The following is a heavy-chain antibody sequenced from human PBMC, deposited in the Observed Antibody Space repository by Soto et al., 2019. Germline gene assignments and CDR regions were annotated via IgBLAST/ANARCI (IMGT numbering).Heavy chain of an antibody. V-gene: IGHV3-33*08. CDR3: ARDGTIFGVALATGTDYYYYMDV. CDR2: IWYDGSNK. J-gene: IGHJ6*03. CDR1: GFTFSSYA. D-gene: IGHD3-3*01. Sequence: HPGGSLRLSCAASGFTFSSYAMSWVRQAPGKGLEWVSTIWYDGSNKYYADSVKGRFTISRDNSKNTLYLQMNSLRAEDTAVYYCARDGTIFGVALATGTDYYYYMDVWGKGTTVTVSS.